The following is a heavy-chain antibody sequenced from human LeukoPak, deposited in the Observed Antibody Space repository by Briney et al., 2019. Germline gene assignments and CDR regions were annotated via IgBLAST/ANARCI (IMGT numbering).Heavy chain of an antibody. CDR2: INPNSGGT. Sequence: ASVKVSCKASGYTFTGYYMHWVRQAPGQGLEWMGWINPNSGGTNYAQKFQGWVTMTRDTSISTAYMELSSLRSEDTAVYYCARASPSGSQPDNWFDPWGQGTLVTVSS. CDR1: GYTFTGYY. CDR3: ARASPSGSQPDNWFDP. V-gene: IGHV1-2*04. J-gene: IGHJ5*02.